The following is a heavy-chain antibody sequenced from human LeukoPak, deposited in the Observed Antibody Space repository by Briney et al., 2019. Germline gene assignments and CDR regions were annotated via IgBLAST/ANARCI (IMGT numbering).Heavy chain of an antibody. Sequence: SGGSLRLSCAASGFTFSSYGMHWVRQAPGKGLEWVAFIRCDGSNKYYADSVKGRFTISRDNSKNTLYLQMNSLRAEDTAVYYCARVVAVAGTGGVDYWGQGTLVTVSS. CDR3: ARVVAVAGTGGVDY. J-gene: IGHJ4*02. CDR2: IRCDGSNK. CDR1: GFTFSSYG. V-gene: IGHV3-30*02. D-gene: IGHD6-19*01.